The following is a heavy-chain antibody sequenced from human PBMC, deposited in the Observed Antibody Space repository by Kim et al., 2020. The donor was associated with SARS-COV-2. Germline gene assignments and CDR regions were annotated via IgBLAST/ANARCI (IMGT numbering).Heavy chain of an antibody. Sequence: GGSLRLSCAASGFTFSSYAMHWVRQAPGKGLEWVAVISYDGSNKYYADSVKGRFTISRDNSKNTLYLQMNSLRAEDTAVYYCARGDLAVAGMDFDYWGQGTLVTVSS. V-gene: IGHV3-30*04. J-gene: IGHJ4*02. CDR2: ISYDGSNK. D-gene: IGHD6-19*01. CDR1: GFTFSSYA. CDR3: ARGDLAVAGMDFDY.